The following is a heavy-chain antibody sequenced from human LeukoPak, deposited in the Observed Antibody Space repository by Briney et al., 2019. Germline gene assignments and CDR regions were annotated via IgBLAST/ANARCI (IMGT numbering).Heavy chain of an antibody. CDR2: IYPGDSDT. V-gene: IGHV5-51*01. D-gene: IGHD3-22*01. Sequence: GESLKISCKGSGYSFINSWIGWVRQMPGKGLEWMGIIYPGDSDTRYSPSFQGQVTISADKSISTAYLQWSGLRASGTAMYYCARLFDSSARDAFDIWGQGTMVTVSS. CDR1: GYSFINSW. CDR3: ARLFDSSARDAFDI. J-gene: IGHJ3*02.